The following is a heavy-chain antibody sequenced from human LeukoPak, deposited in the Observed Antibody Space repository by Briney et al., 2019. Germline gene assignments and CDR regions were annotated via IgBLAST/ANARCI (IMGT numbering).Heavy chain of an antibody. V-gene: IGHV1-2*06. CDR2: INFNSGDT. CDR3: AREFRFLDGSGDYILWYFDL. Sequence: ASMKVSCKASGYTLTGYYIHWVRQAPGQGLEWMGRINFNSGDTRYAQHFQGRVSMTRDTSINTAYMELSGLKSDDTAVYYCAREFRFLDGSGDYILWYFDLWGRGTLVIVSA. J-gene: IGHJ2*01. CDR1: GYTLTGYY. D-gene: IGHD4-17*01.